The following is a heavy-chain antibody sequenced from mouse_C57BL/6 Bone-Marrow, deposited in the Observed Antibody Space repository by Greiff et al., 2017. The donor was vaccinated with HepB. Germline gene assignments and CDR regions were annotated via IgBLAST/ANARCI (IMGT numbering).Heavy chain of an antibody. CDR1: GYSFTDYN. Sequence: EVKLMESGPELVKPGASVKISCKASGYSFTDYNMNWVKQSNGKSLEWIGVINPNYGTTSYNQKFKGKATLTVDQSSSTAYMQLNSLTSEDSAVYYCARSIYYDYAYWYFDVWGTGTTVTVSS. CDR2: INPNYGTT. V-gene: IGHV1-39*01. CDR3: ARSIYYDYAYWYFDV. J-gene: IGHJ1*03. D-gene: IGHD2-4*01.